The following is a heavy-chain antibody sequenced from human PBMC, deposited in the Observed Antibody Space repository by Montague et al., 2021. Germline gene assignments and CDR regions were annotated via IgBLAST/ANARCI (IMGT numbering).Heavy chain of an antibody. V-gene: IGHV4-59*13. Sequence: SETLSLTCTVSGGSISNYFWTWIRQPPGKGLEWIGFISYSGRTNFNPSLKSLVTISLDTSKNQFSLNLSSVTAADTAVYYCARDTTTDGFDIWGQGTMVTVSS. J-gene: IGHJ3*02. CDR1: GGSISNYF. CDR2: ISYSGRT. D-gene: IGHD1-1*01. CDR3: ARDTTTDGFDI.